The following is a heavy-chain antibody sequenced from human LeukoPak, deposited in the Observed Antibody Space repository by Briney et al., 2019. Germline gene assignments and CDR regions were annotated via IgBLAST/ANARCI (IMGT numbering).Heavy chain of an antibody. D-gene: IGHD3-10*01. CDR1: GFTFSNAW. Sequence: GGSLRLSCAASGFTFSNAWMSWVRQAPGKGLEWVANIKQDGSEKYYVDSVRGRFTSSRDNAKNSLYLQMNSLRAEDTAVYYCARRRLFYGSGSYYNEDYYYYGMDVWGQGTTVTVSS. J-gene: IGHJ6*02. V-gene: IGHV3-7*03. CDR3: ARRRLFYGSGSYYNEDYYYYGMDV. CDR2: IKQDGSEK.